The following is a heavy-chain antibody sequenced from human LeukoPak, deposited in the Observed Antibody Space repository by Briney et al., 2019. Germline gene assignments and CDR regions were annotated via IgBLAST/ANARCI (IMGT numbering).Heavy chain of an antibody. D-gene: IGHD5-24*01. CDR3: AKDDRDGYKGRKGDY. Sequence: GGSLRLSCAASGSTFSSYAMSWVRQAPGKGLEWVSAISGSGGSTYYADSVKGRFTISRDNSKNTLYLQMNSLRAEDTAVYYCAKDDRDGYKGRKGDYWGQGTLVTVSS. CDR1: GSTFSSYA. V-gene: IGHV3-23*01. J-gene: IGHJ4*02. CDR2: ISGSGGST.